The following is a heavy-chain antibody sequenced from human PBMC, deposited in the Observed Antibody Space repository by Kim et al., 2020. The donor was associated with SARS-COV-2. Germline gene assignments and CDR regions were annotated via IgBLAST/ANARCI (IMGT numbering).Heavy chain of an antibody. J-gene: IGHJ5*02. V-gene: IGHV4-34*01. CDR3: ARYPCSSTSCYMGGWFDP. Sequence: SETLSLTCAVYGGSFSGYYWSWIRQPPGKGLEWIGEINHSGSTNYNPSLKSRVTISVDTSKNQFSLKLSSVTAADTAVYYCARYPCSSTSCYMGGWFDPWGQGTLVTVSS. D-gene: IGHD2-2*02. CDR1: GGSFSGYY. CDR2: INHSGST.